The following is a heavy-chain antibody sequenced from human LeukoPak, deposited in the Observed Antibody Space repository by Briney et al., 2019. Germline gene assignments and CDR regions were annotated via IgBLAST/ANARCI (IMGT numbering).Heavy chain of an antibody. CDR3: ARAVAGTNYYYYYYMDV. Sequence: GGSLRLSCAASGFTFSSYWMHWVRQAPGKGLVWVSRINSDGSSTSYADSVKGRFTISRDNAKNSLYLQMNSLRAEDTAVYYCARAVAGTNYYYYYYMDVWGKGTTVTVSS. CDR2: INSDGSST. CDR1: GFTFSSYW. D-gene: IGHD6-19*01. V-gene: IGHV3-74*01. J-gene: IGHJ6*03.